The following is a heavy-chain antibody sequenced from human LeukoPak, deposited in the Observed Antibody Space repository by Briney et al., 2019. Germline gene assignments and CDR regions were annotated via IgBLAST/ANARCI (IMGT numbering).Heavy chain of an antibody. V-gene: IGHV3-64D*09. Sequence: GGSLRLSCSASGSTFSSCAMHWVRQAPGKGLDYVSTISTNGDRTIYADSVKSRFTISRDNSKNTLYLQMSSLRAEDTAVYYCVKDLSGTYSFDYWGQGTLVTVSS. CDR1: GSTFSSCA. J-gene: IGHJ4*02. CDR2: ISTNGDRT. CDR3: VKDLSGTYSFDY. D-gene: IGHD1-26*01.